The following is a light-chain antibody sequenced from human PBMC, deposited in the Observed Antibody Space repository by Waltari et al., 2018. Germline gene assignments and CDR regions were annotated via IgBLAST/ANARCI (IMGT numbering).Light chain of an antibody. CDR1: QSLVFNDGNTF. Sequence: DMVMTQSPLSLSVTPGQPASISCRSSQSLVFNDGNTFLHWFQQRPGQSPRRLIYKVSNRDSVVPDRFSGSGSGTDFTLKISRVEAVDVGVYYCMQGAHWPPMYTFCQGTKLEI. J-gene: IGKJ2*01. CDR3: MQGAHWPPMYT. CDR2: KVS. V-gene: IGKV2-30*01.